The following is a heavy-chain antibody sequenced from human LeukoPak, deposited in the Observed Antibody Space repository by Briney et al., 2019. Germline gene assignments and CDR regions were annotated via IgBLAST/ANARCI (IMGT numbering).Heavy chain of an antibody. CDR3: GYQPSMDV. Sequence: WVSLRLSCSASRFTFYNYAMIWLGQAPGKGLEWVSAISGSGGSTYYADSVKGRFTIPRDNSTNTLYLQMTSLRAEDTAVYYCGYQPSMDVWGKGTTVTVSS. V-gene: IGHV3-23*01. CDR2: ISGSGGST. CDR1: RFTFYNYA. J-gene: IGHJ6*04. D-gene: IGHD2-2*01.